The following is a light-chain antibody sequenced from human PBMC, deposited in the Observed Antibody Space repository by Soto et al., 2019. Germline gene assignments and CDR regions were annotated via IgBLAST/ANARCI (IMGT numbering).Light chain of an antibody. Sequence: EIVLTQSPGTLSLSPGERATLSCRASQSVSSSYLAWYQQTPGQAPRLLIYDASNRATGIPARFSGSGSGTDFTLTISSLEPEDFAVYYCQQRSEWPITFGQGTRLEIK. CDR3: QQRSEWPIT. J-gene: IGKJ5*01. V-gene: IGKV3D-20*02. CDR2: DAS. CDR1: QSVSSSY.